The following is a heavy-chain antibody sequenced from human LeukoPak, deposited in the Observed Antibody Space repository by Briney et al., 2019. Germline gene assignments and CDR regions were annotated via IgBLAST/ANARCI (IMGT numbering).Heavy chain of an antibody. D-gene: IGHD1-26*01. J-gene: IGHJ4*02. CDR3: ARGVISGSTKAYFDY. Sequence: SVKVSCTASGGTFSSYAISWVRQAPGQGLEWMGGIIPIFGTANYAQKFQGRVTITADESTSTAYMELSSLRSEDTAVYYCARGVISGSTKAYFDYWGQGTLVTVSS. CDR2: IIPIFGTA. V-gene: IGHV1-69*13. CDR1: GGTFSSYA.